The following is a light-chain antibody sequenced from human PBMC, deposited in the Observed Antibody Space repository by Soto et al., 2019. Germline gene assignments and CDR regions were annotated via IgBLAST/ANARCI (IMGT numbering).Light chain of an antibody. CDR1: SSDVGGYNY. Sequence: QSALTQPPSASGSPGQSVTISCTGTSSDVGGYNYVSWYQQHPGKAPKLMIYEVSKRPSGVPDRFSGSKSGNTASLTVSGLQAEDEAGYYCSSYAGSNFYVVFGGGTQLTVL. V-gene: IGLV2-8*01. CDR3: SSYAGSNFYVV. J-gene: IGLJ2*01. CDR2: EVS.